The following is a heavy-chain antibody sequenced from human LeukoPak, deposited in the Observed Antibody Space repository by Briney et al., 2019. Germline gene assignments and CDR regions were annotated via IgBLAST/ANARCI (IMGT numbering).Heavy chain of an antibody. D-gene: IGHD3-22*01. J-gene: IGHJ4*02. Sequence: SETLSLTCTVSGYSISSGYYWGWIRQPPGKGLEWIGSIYHSGSTYYNPSLKSRVTISVDTSKNQFSLKLSSVTAADTAVYYCARDSAGPKDYYDSSGYYRADFDYWGQGTLVTVSS. CDR3: ARDSAGPKDYYDSSGYYRADFDY. CDR2: IYHSGST. V-gene: IGHV4-38-2*02. CDR1: GYSISSGYY.